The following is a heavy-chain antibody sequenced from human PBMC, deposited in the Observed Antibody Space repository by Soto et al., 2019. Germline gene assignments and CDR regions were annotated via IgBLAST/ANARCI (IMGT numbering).Heavy chain of an antibody. CDR3: AKDRGFGVYTTSGLAH. CDR1: GFTFSTYT. V-gene: IGHV3-23*01. J-gene: IGHJ4*02. D-gene: IGHD3-10*01. Sequence: GGSLRLSCAASGFTFSTYTMTWVRQAAGKGLEWVAAISRTGGSTYYGDSVKGRITISRDSSKNTLYWQMTILRAEATAVYYWAKDRGFGVYTTSGLAHWCQGALVNVSS. CDR2: ISRTGGST.